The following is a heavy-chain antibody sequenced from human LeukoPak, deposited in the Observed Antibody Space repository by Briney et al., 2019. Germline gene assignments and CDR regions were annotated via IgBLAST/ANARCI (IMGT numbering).Heavy chain of an antibody. V-gene: IGHV3-15*01. CDR3: TTLPAAHLNFDY. J-gene: IGHJ4*02. Sequence: SGGSLRLSCAASGFTFSNAWMSWVRQAPGKGLEWVGRIKSKTDGGTTDYAAPVKGRFTISRDDSKNTLYLQMHSLKTEDTAVYYCTTLPAAHLNFDYWGQGTLVTVSS. CDR2: IKSKTDGGTT. D-gene: IGHD2-2*01. CDR1: GFTFSNAW.